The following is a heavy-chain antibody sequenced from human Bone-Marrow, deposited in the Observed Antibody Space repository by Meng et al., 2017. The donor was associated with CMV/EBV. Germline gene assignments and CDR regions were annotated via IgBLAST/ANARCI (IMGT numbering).Heavy chain of an antibody. CDR1: GYTFTGYY. CDR3: ARDRPIVVVPAAELWVDY. Sequence: ASVKVSCKASGYTFTGYYMHWVRQAPGQGLEWMGWINPNSGGTNYAQKFQGRVNMTRDTSISTAYMELSRLRSDDTAVYYCARDRPIVVVPAAELWVDYWGQGTLVTVSS. J-gene: IGHJ4*02. V-gene: IGHV1-2*02. CDR2: INPNSGGT. D-gene: IGHD2-2*01.